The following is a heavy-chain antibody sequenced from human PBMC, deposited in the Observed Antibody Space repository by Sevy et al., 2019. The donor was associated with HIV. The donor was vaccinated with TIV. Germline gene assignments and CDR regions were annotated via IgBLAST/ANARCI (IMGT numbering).Heavy chain of an antibody. CDR1: GLTLSSCG. Sequence: LSLTCAASGLTLSSCGMHWARQAPGKGLEWVAVISYDGSNKYYAESVKGRFTISRDTSKNTLYLQMNSLRAEDTAVYYCAKDFTGFYGMDVWGQGTTVTVSS. CDR3: AKDFTGFYGMDV. CDR2: ISYDGSNK. D-gene: IGHD3-9*01. V-gene: IGHV3-30*18. J-gene: IGHJ6*02.